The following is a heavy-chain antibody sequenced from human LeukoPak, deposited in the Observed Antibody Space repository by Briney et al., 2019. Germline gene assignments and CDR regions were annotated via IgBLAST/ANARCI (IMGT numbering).Heavy chain of an antibody. CDR1: GFTFSSYA. CDR2: IRYDESNK. V-gene: IGHV3-30*02. D-gene: IGHD6-13*01. J-gene: IGHJ4*02. Sequence: GGSLRLSCAASGFTFSSYAMSWVRQAPGKGLEWVALIRYDESNKYYADSVKGRFSISRDNSKNTLYLQMNSLRAEDTAMYYCAKGYIAAAFDSWGQGTLVTVSS. CDR3: AKGYIAAAFDS.